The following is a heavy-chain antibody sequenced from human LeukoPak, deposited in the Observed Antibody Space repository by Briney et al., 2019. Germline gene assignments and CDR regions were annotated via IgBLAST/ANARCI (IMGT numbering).Heavy chain of an antibody. Sequence: PSETLSLTCAVYGGSFSGYYWSWIRQPPGKGLEWIGEINHSGSTNYNPSLKSQVTISVDTSKNQFSLKLSSVTAADTAVYYCARVGKNYYGSGSYYTYYYYGMDVWGQGTTVTVSS. CDR2: INHSGST. CDR1: GGSFSGYY. V-gene: IGHV4-34*01. CDR3: ARVGKNYYGSGSYYTYYYYGMDV. D-gene: IGHD3-10*01. J-gene: IGHJ6*02.